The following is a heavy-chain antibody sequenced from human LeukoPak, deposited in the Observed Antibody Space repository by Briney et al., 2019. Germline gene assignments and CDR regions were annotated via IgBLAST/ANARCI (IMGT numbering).Heavy chain of an antibody. CDR2: INHSGST. J-gene: IGHJ6*03. D-gene: IGHD5-12*01. Sequence: SETLSLTCAVYGGSFSGYYWSWIRQPPGKGLEWIGEINHSGSTNYNTSLKSRVTISVDTSKNQFSLKLSSVTAADTAVYYCASYIVATMRGYYYYYMDVWGKGTTVTVSS. CDR3: ASYIVATMRGYYYYYMDV. CDR1: GGSFSGYY. V-gene: IGHV4-34*01.